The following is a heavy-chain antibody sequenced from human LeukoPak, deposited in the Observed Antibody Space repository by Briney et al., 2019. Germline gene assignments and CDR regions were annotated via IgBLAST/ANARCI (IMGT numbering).Heavy chain of an antibody. CDR3: ARDNWKYAHNWFDP. CDR1: GFRFSSYW. J-gene: IGHJ5*02. V-gene: IGHV3-7*01. Sequence: PGGSLRLSCAGRGFRFSSYWMSWVRQAPGKGLEWVANIKEDGSESYYVESLKGRFTISGDNAKNSLYLQMNSLRAEDTAVYFCARDNWKYAHNWFDPWGQGTLVTVSS. D-gene: IGHD1-7*01. CDR2: IKEDGSES.